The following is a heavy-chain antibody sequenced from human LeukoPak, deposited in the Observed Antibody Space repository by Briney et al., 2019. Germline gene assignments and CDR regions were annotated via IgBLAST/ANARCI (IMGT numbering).Heavy chain of an antibody. D-gene: IGHD1-26*01. CDR2: INPNSGGT. CDR3: ARPISGSYPHDAFDI. CDR1: GYTFTGYY. V-gene: IGHV1-2*02. J-gene: IGHJ3*02. Sequence: ASVKVSCKASGYTFTGYYMHWVRQAPGQRLEWMGWINPNSGGTNYAQKFQGRVTMTRDTSISTAYMELSRLRSDDTAVYYCARPISGSYPHDAFDIWGQGTMVTVSS.